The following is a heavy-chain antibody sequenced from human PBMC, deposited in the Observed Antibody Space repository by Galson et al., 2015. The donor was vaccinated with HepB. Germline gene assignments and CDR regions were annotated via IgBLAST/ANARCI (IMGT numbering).Heavy chain of an antibody. CDR2: IYYSGST. J-gene: IGHJ6*02. CDR1: GGSISSGGYS. CDR3: ARDSRYYYGSGSYSGYYYYGMDV. D-gene: IGHD3-10*01. V-gene: IGHV4-30-4*07. Sequence: TLSLTCAVSGGSISSGGYSWSWIRQPPGKGLEWIGYIYYSGSTYYNPSLKSRVTISVDTSKNQFSLKLSSVTAADTAVYYCARDSRYYYGSGSYSGYYYYGMDVWGQGTTVTVSS.